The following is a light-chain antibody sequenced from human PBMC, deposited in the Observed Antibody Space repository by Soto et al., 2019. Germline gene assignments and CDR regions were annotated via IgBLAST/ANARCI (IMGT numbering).Light chain of an antibody. CDR2: EGS. CDR3: CSYVDSSTNYV. V-gene: IGLV2-23*01. CDR1: SSDVGSYNL. J-gene: IGLJ1*01. Sequence: QSVLTQPASVSGSPGQSITISCTGTSSDVGSYNLVSWYQQHPGKGPKLMIYEGSKRPSGVSDRFSGSKSGNTASLTISGLQAEDEADYYGCSYVDSSTNYVFGTGTKLTVL.